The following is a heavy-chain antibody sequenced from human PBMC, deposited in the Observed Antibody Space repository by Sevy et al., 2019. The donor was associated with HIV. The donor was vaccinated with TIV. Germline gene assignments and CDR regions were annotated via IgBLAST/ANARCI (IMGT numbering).Heavy chain of an antibody. CDR3: ARSYRNSGYCTNGVCPQRYYYGMDV. D-gene: IGHD2-8*01. V-gene: IGHV1-69*13. J-gene: IGHJ6*02. CDR1: GGTFSSYA. CDR2: IIPIFGTA. Sequence: ASVKVSCKASGGTFSSYAISWVRQAPGQGLEWMGGIIPIFGTANYAQKFQGRVTITADESTSTAYMELSSLRSEDTAVYYCARSYRNSGYCTNGVCPQRYYYGMDVWGQGTTVTVSS.